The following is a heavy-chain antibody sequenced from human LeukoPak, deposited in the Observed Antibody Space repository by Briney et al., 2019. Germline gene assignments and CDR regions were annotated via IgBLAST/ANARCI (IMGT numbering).Heavy chain of an antibody. CDR2: ISSSSSYI. D-gene: IGHD6-19*01. Sequence: GGSLRLSCAASGFTFSTYWMNWYRQAPGKGLEWVSSISSSSSYIYYADSVKGRFTISRDNAKNSLYLQMNSLRAEDTAVYYCARDLGSGWYGDWGQGTLVTVSS. CDR1: GFTFSTYW. V-gene: IGHV3-21*01. CDR3: ARDLGSGWYGD. J-gene: IGHJ4*02.